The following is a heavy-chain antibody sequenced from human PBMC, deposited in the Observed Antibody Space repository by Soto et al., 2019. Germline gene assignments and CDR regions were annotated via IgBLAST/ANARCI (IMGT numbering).Heavy chain of an antibody. CDR1: GGSISSYY. J-gene: IGHJ6*02. Sequence: PSETLSLTCTVSGGSISSYYWGWIRRPPGKGLEWIGSIYYSGSTYYNPSLKSRVTISVDTSKNQFSLKLSSVTAADTAVYYCAADTVTLYYYYYGMDVWGQGTTVTVSS. V-gene: IGHV4-39*01. D-gene: IGHD4-17*01. CDR2: IYYSGST. CDR3: AADTVTLYYYYYGMDV.